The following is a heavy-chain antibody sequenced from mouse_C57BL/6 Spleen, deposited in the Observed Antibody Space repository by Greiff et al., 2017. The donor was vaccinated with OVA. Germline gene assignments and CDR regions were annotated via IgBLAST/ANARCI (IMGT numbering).Heavy chain of an antibody. CDR2: IYPGDGDT. D-gene: IGHD1-1*01. V-gene: IGHV1-82*01. J-gene: IGHJ2*01. CDR1: GYAFSSSW. Sequence: VQLQQSGPELVKPGASVKISCKASGYAFSSSWMNWVKQRPGKGLEWIGRIYPGDGDTNYNGKFKGKATLTADKSSSTAYMQLSSLTSEDSAVYVCARSYGSLYFDYWGQGTTLTVSS. CDR3: ARSYGSLYFDY.